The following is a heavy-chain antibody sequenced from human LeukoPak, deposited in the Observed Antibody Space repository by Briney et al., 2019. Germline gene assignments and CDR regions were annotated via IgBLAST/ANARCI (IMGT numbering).Heavy chain of an antibody. D-gene: IGHD6-13*01. CDR2: INHSGST. Sequence: SETLSLTCTVSGGSIRSSSYYWSWIRQPPGKGLEWIGEINHSGSTNYNPSLKSRVTISVDTSKNQFSLKLSSVTAADTAVYYCRRDSSWVAFDIWGQGTMVTVSS. J-gene: IGHJ3*02. CDR3: RRDSSWVAFDI. CDR1: GGSIRSSSYY. V-gene: IGHV4-39*07.